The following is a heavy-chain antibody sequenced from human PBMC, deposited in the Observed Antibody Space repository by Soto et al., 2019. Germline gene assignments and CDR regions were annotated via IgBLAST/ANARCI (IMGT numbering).Heavy chain of an antibody. J-gene: IGHJ5*02. CDR1: GYTFTSYG. Sequence: ASVKVSCKASGYTFTSYGISWVRQAPGQGLEWMGWISAYNGNTNYAQKLQGRVTMTTDTSTSTAYMELRSLRSDDTAVYYCALTLLRYFDWLPPYNWFDPWGQGTLVTVSS. CDR2: ISAYNGNT. D-gene: IGHD3-9*01. V-gene: IGHV1-18*04. CDR3: ALTLLRYFDWLPPYNWFDP.